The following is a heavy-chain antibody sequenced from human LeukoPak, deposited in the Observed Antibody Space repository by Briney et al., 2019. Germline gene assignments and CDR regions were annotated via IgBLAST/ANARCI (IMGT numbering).Heavy chain of an antibody. CDR1: GYTFTGYY. Sequence: ASVKVSCKASGYTFTGYYMHWVRQAPGQGLEWMGWINPKSGGTKYAQKFQGRVTMTRDTSISTSYMELSRLTSDDTAVYYCARSEHDDASGYSHGSAATFDYSGQGTLVTVAS. CDR2: INPKSGGT. CDR3: ARSEHDDASGYSHGSAATFDY. V-gene: IGHV1-2*02. D-gene: IGHD3-22*01. J-gene: IGHJ4*02.